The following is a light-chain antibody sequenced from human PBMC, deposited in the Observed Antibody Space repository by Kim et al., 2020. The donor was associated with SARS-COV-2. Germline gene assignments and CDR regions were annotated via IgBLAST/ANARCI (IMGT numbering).Light chain of an antibody. J-gene: IGLJ1*01. V-gene: IGLV2-11*01. CDR1: SSDVGGYNY. CDR3: CSYAGSYTYV. Sequence: GQSVTSSCTGPSSDVGGYNYVSWYQQHPGKAPKLMIYDVSKRPSGVPDRFSGSKSGNTASLTISGLQAEDEADYYCCSYAGSYTYVFGTGTKVTVL. CDR2: DVS.